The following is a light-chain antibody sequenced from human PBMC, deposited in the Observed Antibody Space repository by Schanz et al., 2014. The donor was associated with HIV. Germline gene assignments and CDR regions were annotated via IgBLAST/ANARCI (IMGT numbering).Light chain of an antibody. CDR3: SSQTSGSTLVV. CDR2: GNN. V-gene: IGLV1-51*02. Sequence: QSVLTQPPSVSAAPGQKVTISCSGGSSNIGNNYVSWYQHLPGTAPKLLIYGNNNRPSGVPDRFSGSKSGTSASLAITGLQAEDEADYYCSSQTSGSTLVVFGGGTKLTVL. J-gene: IGLJ2*01. CDR1: SSNIGNNY.